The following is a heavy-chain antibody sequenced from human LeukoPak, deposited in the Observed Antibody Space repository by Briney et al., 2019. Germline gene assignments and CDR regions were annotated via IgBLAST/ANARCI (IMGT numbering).Heavy chain of an antibody. D-gene: IGHD2-8*01. Sequence: GGPLRLSCAVSGFTFSNYDMHWVRQAPGKGLEWVAVIWYDGSNKYYADSVKGRFTISRDNSKNTLYLQMNTLRAEDTAVYYCARDPGGVVYFDYWGQGTLVTVSA. CDR3: ARDPGGVVYFDY. J-gene: IGHJ4*02. V-gene: IGHV3-33*01. CDR1: GFTFSNYD. CDR2: IWYDGSNK.